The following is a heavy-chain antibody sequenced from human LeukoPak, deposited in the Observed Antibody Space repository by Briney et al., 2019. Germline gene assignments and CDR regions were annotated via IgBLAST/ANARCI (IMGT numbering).Heavy chain of an antibody. Sequence: PGGSLRLSCAASGFTFSSYGMYWVRQAPGKGLEWVAVIWYDGSNKYYADSVKGRFTISRDNSKNTLYLQMNSLRAEDTAVYYCARGQRLMVYAYMDIVATIEGIFDYWGQGTLVTVSS. CDR3: ARGQRLMVYAYMDIVATIEGIFDY. V-gene: IGHV3-33*01. CDR2: IWYDGSNK. CDR1: GFTFSSYG. J-gene: IGHJ4*02. D-gene: IGHD5-12*01.